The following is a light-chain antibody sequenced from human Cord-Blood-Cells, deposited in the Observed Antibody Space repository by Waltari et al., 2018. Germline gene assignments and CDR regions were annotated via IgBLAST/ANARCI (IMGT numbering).Light chain of an antibody. CDR1: SSDVGSYNL. J-gene: IGLJ2*01. V-gene: IGLV2-23*01. CDR2: DGS. Sequence: QSALTQPASVSGSPGQSITISCTGTSSDVGSYNLVSWYQQHPGKAPKLMMYDGSKRPLGVSNRFSGSKSGNTASLTISGLQAEDEADYCCCSYAGSSSVVFGGGTKLTVL. CDR3: CSYAGSSSVV.